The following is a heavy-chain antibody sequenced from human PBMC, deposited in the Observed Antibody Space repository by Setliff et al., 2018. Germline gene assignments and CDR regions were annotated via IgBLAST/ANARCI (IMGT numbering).Heavy chain of an antibody. CDR1: GLPIYSGYY. V-gene: IGHV4-38-2*01. CDR3: VRVPAFGGIVGTHGVDY. CDR2: VYHMYQSKTT. J-gene: IGHJ4*02. D-gene: IGHD2-21*01. Sequence: PSETLSLTCAVSGLPIYSGYYWGWIRQSPGKGLEWIGCVYHMYQSKTTYHNPSLKSRVTISLDTSKNQFSLKLSSVTAADTAVYYCVRVPAFGGIVGTHGVDYWGQGTLVTVSS.